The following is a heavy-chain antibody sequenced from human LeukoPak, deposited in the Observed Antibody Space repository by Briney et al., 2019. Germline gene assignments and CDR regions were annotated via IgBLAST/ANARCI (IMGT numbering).Heavy chain of an antibody. V-gene: IGHV3-30-3*01. Sequence: GGSLRLSCAASQFSFGNYAMHWVRQAPGKGLEWVATISYDGVDKYYADSVKGRFTTSRDNSKNTMYVQMSSLRLEDTAMYFCARDLAVAAPGGPCDYWGQGTLVTVSS. CDR2: ISYDGVDK. CDR3: ARDLAVAAPGGPCDY. CDR1: QFSFGNYA. J-gene: IGHJ4*02. D-gene: IGHD6-19*01.